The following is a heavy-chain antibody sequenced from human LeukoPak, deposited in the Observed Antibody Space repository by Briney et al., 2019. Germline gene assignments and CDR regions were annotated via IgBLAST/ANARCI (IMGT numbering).Heavy chain of an antibody. CDR2: IYYSGST. V-gene: IGHV4-39*01. Sequence: ETLSLACTVSDGSITNNNYYWGWIRQPPGTGLEWIGSIYYSGSTYYNPSLKSRVTISVDTSKNQFSLKLNSVTAAGTAVYYCAREGTTITTWDYWGQGTLVTVSS. CDR3: AREGTTITTWDY. D-gene: IGHD4-11*01. CDR1: DGSITNNNYY. J-gene: IGHJ4*02.